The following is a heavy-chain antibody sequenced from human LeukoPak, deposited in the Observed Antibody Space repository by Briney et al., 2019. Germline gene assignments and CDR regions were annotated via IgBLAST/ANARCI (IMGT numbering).Heavy chain of an antibody. Sequence: SETLSLTCTVSGGSISRGGYYWSWIRQHPGKGLEWIGYIYYSGSTYYNPSLKSRVTISVDTSKNQFSLKLSSVTAADTAVYYCARAHIVGATFGGWFDPWGQGTLVTVSS. CDR1: GGSISRGGYY. D-gene: IGHD1-26*01. CDR3: ARAHIVGATFGGWFDP. J-gene: IGHJ5*02. V-gene: IGHV4-31*03. CDR2: IYYSGST.